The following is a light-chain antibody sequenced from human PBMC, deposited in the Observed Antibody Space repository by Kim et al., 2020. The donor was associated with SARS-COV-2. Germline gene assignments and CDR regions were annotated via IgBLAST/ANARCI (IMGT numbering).Light chain of an antibody. CDR2: HDS. Sequence: SVSPGQTASITCSGDKLGDKYAYWYQQKPGQSPVLVIYHDSKRPSGIPERFSGSNSGNTATLTISGTQAMDEADYYCQAWDSSTVVFGGGTQLNVL. CDR3: QAWDSSTVV. CDR1: KLGDKY. V-gene: IGLV3-1*01. J-gene: IGLJ3*02.